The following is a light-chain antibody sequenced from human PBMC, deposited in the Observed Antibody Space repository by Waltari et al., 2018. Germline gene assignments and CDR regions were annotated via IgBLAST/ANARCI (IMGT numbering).Light chain of an antibody. V-gene: IGLV2-23*02. Sequence: QSALTQPASVSGTPGQSITISCSGTTSDDGSYDLVSWYQQHPGEAPKLSICEVFKRPPATSSRFSGAKSGGTASLTISGLQPEDEADYYCCSYAGRGTYVFGSGTKVTVL. CDR1: TSDDGSYDL. CDR2: EVF. J-gene: IGLJ1*01. CDR3: CSYAGRGTYV.